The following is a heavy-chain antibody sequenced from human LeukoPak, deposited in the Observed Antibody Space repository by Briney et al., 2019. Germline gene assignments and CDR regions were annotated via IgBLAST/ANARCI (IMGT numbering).Heavy chain of an antibody. CDR2: IYYSGST. CDR1: GGSISSGGYY. CDR3: ARVVPYYYGMDV. J-gene: IGHJ6*02. Sequence: PSQTLSPTCTVSGGSISSGGYYWSWIRQHPGKGLEWIGYIYYSGSTYYNPSLKSRVTISVDTSKNQFSLKLSSVTAADTAAYYCARVVPYYYGMDVWGQGTTVTVSS. V-gene: IGHV4-31*03.